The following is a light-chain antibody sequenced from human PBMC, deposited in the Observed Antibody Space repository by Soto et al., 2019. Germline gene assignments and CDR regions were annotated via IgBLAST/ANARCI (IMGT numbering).Light chain of an antibody. Sequence: DIVMTQSPESLAVSLGERATINCKSSQTVLYSPRNRNYIAWYQQKPGQPPKLLITWASTRESGVPGRFSGSGSGTDFTLTISSLQAEDVAVYYCQQDLSNLLTFGGGTKVALK. CDR1: QTVLYSPRNRNY. CDR2: WAS. CDR3: QQDLSNLLT. J-gene: IGKJ4*01. V-gene: IGKV4-1*01.